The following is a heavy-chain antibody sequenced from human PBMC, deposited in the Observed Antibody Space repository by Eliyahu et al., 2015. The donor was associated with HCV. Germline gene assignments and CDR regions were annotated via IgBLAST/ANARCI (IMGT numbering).Heavy chain of an antibody. V-gene: IGHV1-18*04. D-gene: IGHD3-10*01. CDR2: ISGLNGNT. CDR1: GYTFTSSG. Sequence: QVQLVQSGAEVKKPGASVKVSCKASGYTFTSSGIXWVRQAPGEGLEWMAWISGLNGNTNYAQKLQGRVTVTTDTSTSTAYMEVRSLRSDDTAVYYCARGGAYASGSEFDYWGQGTLVTVSS. CDR3: ARGGAYASGSEFDY. J-gene: IGHJ4*02.